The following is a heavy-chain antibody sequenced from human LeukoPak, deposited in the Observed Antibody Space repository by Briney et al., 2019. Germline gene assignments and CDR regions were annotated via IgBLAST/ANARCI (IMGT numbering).Heavy chain of an antibody. CDR3: ARDRLTNDAFDI. J-gene: IGHJ3*02. CDR1: GFTFNSYW. D-gene: IGHD2-8*01. Sequence: GGSLRLSCAASGFTFNSYWMHWVRQAPGKGLVWVSRINSDGSGTSDADFVKGRFTISRDNSKNTLYLQMNSLRAEDTAMYYCARDRLTNDAFDILGQGTMVTVSS. V-gene: IGHV3-74*01. CDR2: INSDGSGT.